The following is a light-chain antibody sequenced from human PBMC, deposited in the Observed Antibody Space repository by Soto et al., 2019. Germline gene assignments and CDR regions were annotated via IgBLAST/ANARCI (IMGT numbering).Light chain of an antibody. CDR2: DAS. V-gene: IGKV3-15*01. CDR3: QQYNEWPLT. Sequence: EIVMTQSPATLSVSPGVRATLSCRARQSVRSNLAWYQQIPGQAPRLLIYDASTGATGIPARFSGSGSGTEFTLTISSLQSEDFAVYYCQQYNEWPLTFGGGTKVEIK. J-gene: IGKJ4*01. CDR1: QSVRSN.